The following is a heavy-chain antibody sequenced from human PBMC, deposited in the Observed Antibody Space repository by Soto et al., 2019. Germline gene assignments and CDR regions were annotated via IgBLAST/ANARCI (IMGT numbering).Heavy chain of an antibody. CDR3: ATEQEAVSETSGSLSPFDS. CDR2: ITSRSSSI. CDR1: GFTFSSYR. V-gene: IGHV3-48*02. D-gene: IGHD6-19*01. J-gene: IGHJ4*02. Sequence: VGSLRLSCGASGFTFSSYRMNWVRQAPGNGLEWVAYITSRSSSIKYAESVQGRFTVSRDNAKNSLYLQLNSRRDDDTAVDFCATEQEAVSETSGSLSPFDSWGQGT.